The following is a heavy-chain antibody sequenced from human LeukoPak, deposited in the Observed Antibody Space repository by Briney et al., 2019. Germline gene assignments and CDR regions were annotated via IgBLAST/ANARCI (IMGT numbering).Heavy chain of an antibody. D-gene: IGHD6-13*01. CDR3: ARQNSGFIAAAGRFDY. CDR2: IYYSGST. J-gene: IGHJ4*02. Sequence: PSETLSLTCTVSGGSISSSSYYWGWIRQPPGKGLEWIGRIYYSGSTYYNPSLKSRVTISVDTSKNQFSLKLSSVTAADTAVYYCARQNSGFIAAAGRFDYWGQGTLVTVSS. CDR1: GGSISSSSYY. V-gene: IGHV4-39*01.